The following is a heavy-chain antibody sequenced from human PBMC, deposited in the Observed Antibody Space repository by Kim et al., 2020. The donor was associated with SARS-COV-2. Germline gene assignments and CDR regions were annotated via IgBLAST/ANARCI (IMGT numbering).Heavy chain of an antibody. D-gene: IGHD4-17*01. CDR1: GFTFSSYG. J-gene: IGHJ4*02. Sequence: SLRLSCAASGFTFSSYGMHWVRQAPGKGLEWVAVISYDGSNKYYADSVKGRFTISRDNSKNTLYLQMNSLRAEDTAVYYCAKEGLGLYGDLNVDYWGQGTLVTVSS. V-gene: IGHV3-30*18. CDR3: AKEGLGLYGDLNVDY. CDR2: ISYDGSNK.